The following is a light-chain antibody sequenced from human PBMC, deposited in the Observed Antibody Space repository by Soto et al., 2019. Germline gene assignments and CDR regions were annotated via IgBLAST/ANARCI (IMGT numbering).Light chain of an antibody. CDR2: EVS. CDR1: SSDVGYYNS. Sequence: QSALTQPPSVSGSPGQSVTISCTGTSSDVGYYNSVSWYQQHPGTVPKLMIFEVSNRPSGVPDRFSGSKSGKTASLTISGLQAEDKVDHYYISYAAINTYVFGTGTKVTVL. V-gene: IGLV2-18*02. J-gene: IGLJ1*01. CDR3: ISYAAINTYV.